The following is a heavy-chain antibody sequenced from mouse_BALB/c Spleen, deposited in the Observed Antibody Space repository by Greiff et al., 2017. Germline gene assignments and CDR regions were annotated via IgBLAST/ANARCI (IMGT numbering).Heavy chain of an antibody. Sequence: EVQLQQSGPGLVKPSQSLSLTCTVTGYSITSDYAWNWVRQFPGNKLEWMGYISDSGSTSYNPSLKSRISITRDTSKNQFFLQLNSVTTEDTATCYCARSGQSWFAYWGQGTLVTVSA. J-gene: IGHJ3*01. CDR3: ARSGQSWFAY. CDR2: ISDSGST. V-gene: IGHV3-2*02. CDR1: GYSITSDYA.